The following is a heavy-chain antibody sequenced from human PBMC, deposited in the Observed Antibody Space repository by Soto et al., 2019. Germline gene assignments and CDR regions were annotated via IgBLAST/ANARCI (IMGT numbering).Heavy chain of an antibody. J-gene: IGHJ4*02. V-gene: IGHV4-61*01. Sequence: PLETLSLTCSVSGDSVNSENYYWTWIRQSPGKGLEWIGYAHSGGRTDYNPSLKSRVTISLDTPVNQFSLQLTSVTAADTAVYYCAREIRGYSRALDYWGQGTLVTVAS. CDR2: AHSGGRT. CDR1: GDSVNSENYY. D-gene: IGHD5-18*01. CDR3: AREIRGYSRALDY.